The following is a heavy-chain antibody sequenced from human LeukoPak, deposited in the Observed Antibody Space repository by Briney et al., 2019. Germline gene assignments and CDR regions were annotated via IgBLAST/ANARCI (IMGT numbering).Heavy chain of an antibody. J-gene: IGHJ4*02. D-gene: IGHD3-22*01. CDR2: ISSSGSTI. V-gene: IGHV3-48*04. CDR3: ARGKITMIVGPFDY. Sequence: GGSLRLSCAASGFTFSSYGMHWVRQAPGKGLEWVSYISSSGSTIYYADSVKGRFTISRDNAKKSLYLQMNSLRAEDTAVYYCARGKITMIVGPFDYWGQGTLVTVSS. CDR1: GFTFSSYG.